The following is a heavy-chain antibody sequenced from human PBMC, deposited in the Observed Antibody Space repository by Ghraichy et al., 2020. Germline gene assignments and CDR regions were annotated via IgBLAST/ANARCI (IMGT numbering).Heavy chain of an antibody. J-gene: IGHJ6*02. V-gene: IGHV3-23*01. D-gene: IGHD3-10*01. CDR2: ISGSGEKT. CDR3: AKGGTVRGVQYYNGMDV. Sequence: GGSLRLSCAASGFTFTSYAMRWVRQAPGKGLEWVSSISGSGEKTYYADSVKGRLTISRDNSKNTLYLQMNSLRAEDTAVYYCAKGGTVRGVQYYNGMDVWGQGTTVTGSS. CDR1: GFTFTSYA.